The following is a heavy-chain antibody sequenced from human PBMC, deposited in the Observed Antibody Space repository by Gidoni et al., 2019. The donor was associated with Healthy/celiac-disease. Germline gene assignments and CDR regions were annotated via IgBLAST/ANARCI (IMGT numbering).Heavy chain of an antibody. CDR1: GYTFTGYY. J-gene: IGHJ6*02. CDR3: ARRTAAAGNKYSHYYGMDV. V-gene: IGHV1-2*02. Sequence: QVQLVQSGAEVKKPGASVKVSCKASGYTFTGYYMHWVRQAPGQGLEWMGWINPNSGGTNYAQKFQGRVTMTRDTSISTAYMELSRLRSDDTAVYYCARRTAAAGNKYSHYYGMDVWGQGTTVTVSS. CDR2: INPNSGGT. D-gene: IGHD6-13*01.